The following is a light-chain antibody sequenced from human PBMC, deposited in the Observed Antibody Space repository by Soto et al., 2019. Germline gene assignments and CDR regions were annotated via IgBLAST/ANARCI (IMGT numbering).Light chain of an antibody. J-gene: IGKJ4*01. CDR1: QSVGTY. CDR3: QQRSSWPLT. Sequence: ENVLTQSPATLSLSPGERATLSCRASQSVGTYLAWYQQKPGQAPRLLIYDASNRATGIPARFSGSGSGTDFTLTSSSLEPEDFAVYYCQQRSSWPLTFGGGTKVDIK. CDR2: DAS. V-gene: IGKV3-11*01.